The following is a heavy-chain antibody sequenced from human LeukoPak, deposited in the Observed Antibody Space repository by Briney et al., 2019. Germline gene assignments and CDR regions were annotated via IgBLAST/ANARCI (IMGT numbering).Heavy chain of an antibody. D-gene: IGHD7-27*01. CDR2: MNPNSDNT. Sequence: APVKVSCKASGYTFTSYDINWVRQATGQGLEWMGWMNPNSDNTGYARKFQGRVTITRNTSISTAYMELSSLRSEDTAVYYCARVVWGGDFHYSLDVWGKGTTVIVSS. V-gene: IGHV1-8*01. J-gene: IGHJ6*03. CDR3: ARVVWGGDFHYSLDV. CDR1: GYTFTSYD.